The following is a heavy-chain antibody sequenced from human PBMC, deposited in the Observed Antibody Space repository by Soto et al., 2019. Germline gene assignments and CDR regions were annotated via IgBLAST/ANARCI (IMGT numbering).Heavy chain of an antibody. Sequence: PSETLSLTCTVSGVSVTGGNFFWCWIRQPPGKTLEWLGCISNSETTNSNPSLKSRVTLSLDTSRNQFSLKQNSVTAADTAVYFCARGGLHLGEFSLGQFDSWGQGTLVTVSS. CDR2: ISNSETT. J-gene: IGHJ4*02. D-gene: IGHD3-16*02. CDR3: ARGGLHLGEFSLGQFDS. CDR1: GVSVTGGNFF. V-gene: IGHV4-61*01.